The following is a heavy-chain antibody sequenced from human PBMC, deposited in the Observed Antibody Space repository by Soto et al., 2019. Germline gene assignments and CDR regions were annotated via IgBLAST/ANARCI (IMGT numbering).Heavy chain of an antibody. CDR2: ITGGGGST. V-gene: IGHV3-23*01. CDR1: GFSLNSYV. J-gene: IGHJ4*02. D-gene: IGHD2-15*01. CDR3: AKEYCSGGSCYPLD. Sequence: EVQLLESGGGLVQPGGSLRLSCAASGFSLNSYVMGWVRQAPGKGLEWVSDITGGGGSTYYAASVKGRFTISRDNSKNTLYLQMNSLRADDTAVYYCAKEYCSGGSCYPLDWGQGTLVTVSS.